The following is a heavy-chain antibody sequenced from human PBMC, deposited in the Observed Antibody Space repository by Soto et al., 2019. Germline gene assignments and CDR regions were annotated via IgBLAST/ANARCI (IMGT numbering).Heavy chain of an antibody. J-gene: IGHJ6*02. CDR3: ARGSGDSSGYSYYGMDV. V-gene: IGHV1-69*13. Sequence: SAVKVSCMASGCAISRHAIRLVRHAPGEGLEWTGGLIPIFGTANYAQKSKGRVTITADESTSTAYMELSSLRSEDTPLHYSARGSGDSSGYSYYGMDVWGQGPPVNVSS. D-gene: IGHD3-22*01. CDR1: GCAISRHA. CDR2: LIPIFGTA.